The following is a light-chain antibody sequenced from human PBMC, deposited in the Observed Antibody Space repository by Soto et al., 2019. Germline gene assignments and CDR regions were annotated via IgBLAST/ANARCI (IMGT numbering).Light chain of an antibody. CDR3: QQYHNWPPQYT. J-gene: IGKJ2*01. CDR2: GAS. CDR1: QTVSSN. V-gene: IGKV3-15*01. Sequence: EIVMTQSPATLSVSPGERATVSCRASQTVSSNLAWYQQKPGQAPRLLIHGASTRATGVPARFSGSGSGTDVTLTISSLQSEDFAVYYCQQYHNWPPQYTFGQGTKLQMK.